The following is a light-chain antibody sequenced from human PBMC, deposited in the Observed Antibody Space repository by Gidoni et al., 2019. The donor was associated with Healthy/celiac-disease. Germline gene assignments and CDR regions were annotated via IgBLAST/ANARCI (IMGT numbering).Light chain of an antibody. CDR2: SNN. Sequence: SVLTPPPSASGTPGQRVPISCSGSSSNIGSNPVNWYQQLPGTAPKLLSYSNNQRPSGVPDRFSGSKSGTSASLAISGLQSEDEADYYCAAWDDSLNGSWVFGGGTKLTVL. CDR1: SSNIGSNP. J-gene: IGLJ3*02. CDR3: AAWDDSLNGSWV. V-gene: IGLV1-44*01.